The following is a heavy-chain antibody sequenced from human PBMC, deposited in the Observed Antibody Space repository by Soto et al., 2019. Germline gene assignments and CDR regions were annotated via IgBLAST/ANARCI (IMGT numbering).Heavy chain of an antibody. CDR2: ISYDGSIK. CDR3: AKDHYGSGSYYSSYFDY. D-gene: IGHD3-10*01. Sequence: PGGSLRLSCAASGFTFSSYGMHWVRQAPGKGLEWVAVISYDGSIKYYADSVKGRFTISRDNSKNTLYLQMNSLRAEDTAVYYCAKDHYGSGSYYSSYFDYWGQGTLVTVSS. V-gene: IGHV3-30*18. CDR1: GFTFSSYG. J-gene: IGHJ4*02.